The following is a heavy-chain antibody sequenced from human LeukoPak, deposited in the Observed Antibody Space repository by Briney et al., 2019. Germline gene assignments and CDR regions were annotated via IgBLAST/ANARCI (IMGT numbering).Heavy chain of an antibody. CDR3: AKAHDGLWFGELRKYYFDY. V-gene: IGHV3-21*01. Sequence: GGSLRLSCAASGFTFSSYSMNWVRQAPGKGLEWVSSISSSSSYIYYADSVKGRFTISRDNAKNSLYLQMNSLRAEDTAVYYCAKAHDGLWFGELRKYYFDYWGQGTLVTVSS. J-gene: IGHJ4*02. CDR2: ISSSSSYI. CDR1: GFTFSSYS. D-gene: IGHD3-10*01.